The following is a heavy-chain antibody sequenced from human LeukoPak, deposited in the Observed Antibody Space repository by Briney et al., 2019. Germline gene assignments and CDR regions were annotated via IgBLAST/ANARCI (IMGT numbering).Heavy chain of an antibody. J-gene: IGHJ4*02. CDR3: ARTYYYDSSGYYLFDY. CDR2: IYYSGST. Sequence: PSETLSLTCTVSGGSISSSSYYWGWIRQTPGKGLEWIGCIYYSGSTYYNPSLKSRVTIFVDTSKNQFSLKLSSVTAADTAVYYCARTYYYDSSGYYLFDYWGQGTLVTVSS. D-gene: IGHD3-22*01. CDR1: GGSISSSSYY. V-gene: IGHV4-39*01.